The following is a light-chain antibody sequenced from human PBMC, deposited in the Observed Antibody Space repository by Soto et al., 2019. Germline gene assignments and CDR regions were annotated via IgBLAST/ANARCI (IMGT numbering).Light chain of an antibody. Sequence: QSALTQPASVSGSPGQSITVSCTGTSSDVGVYNSVSWYQQHPGKPPKLIIYEVSNRPSGVSDRFSGSKSGNTASLTISGLQAEDEADYYCSSYTSTSSYVFATGTKVTVX. CDR3: SSYTSTSSYV. CDR1: SSDVGVYNS. J-gene: IGLJ1*01. CDR2: EVS. V-gene: IGLV2-14*03.